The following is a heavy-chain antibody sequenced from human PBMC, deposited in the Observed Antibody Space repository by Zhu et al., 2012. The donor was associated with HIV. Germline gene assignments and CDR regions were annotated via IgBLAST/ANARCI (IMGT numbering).Heavy chain of an antibody. V-gene: IGHV4-4*09. D-gene: IGHD1-1*01. CDR1: GGSLRNYY. CDR2: ISTSGKI. Sequence: QVQLQQSGPRLVKPSETLSLTCIVSGGSLRNYYWNWVRQSPGKGLEWIGYISTSGKIIYNPFLKSRVTMSLDTSKNQLSLKVTSVTAADTAVYYCARGRLEATAPEVAFDIWAKGQWSPSLQ. CDR3: ARGRLEATAPEVAFDI. J-gene: IGHJ3*02.